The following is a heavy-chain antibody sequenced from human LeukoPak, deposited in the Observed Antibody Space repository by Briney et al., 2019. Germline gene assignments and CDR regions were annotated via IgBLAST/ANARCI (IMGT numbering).Heavy chain of an antibody. CDR2: ISGSGVRT. CDR1: GITLSNYG. CDR3: AKRGVVIRVILVGFHKEAYYFDS. J-gene: IGHJ4*02. V-gene: IGHV3-23*01. Sequence: GGSLRLSCVVSGITLSNYGMTWVRQAPGKGLEWVAGISGSGVRTTYADSVKGRFTISRDNPKNTLYLQMNSLRAEHTAVYFCAKRGVVIRVILVGFHKEAYYFDSWGQGALVTVSS. D-gene: IGHD3-22*01.